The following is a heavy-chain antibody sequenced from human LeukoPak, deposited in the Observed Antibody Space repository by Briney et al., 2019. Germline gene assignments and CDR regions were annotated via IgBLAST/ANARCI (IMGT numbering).Heavy chain of an antibody. V-gene: IGHV3-21*01. J-gene: IGHJ6*02. CDR2: ITSASNYI. CDR1: GFTFSLYN. CDR3: ARVDYYDSSDGMDV. D-gene: IGHD3-22*01. Sequence: GGSLRLSCAASGFTFSLYNMNWVRQAPGKGLEWVSSITSASNYIYYADSVRGRFTVSRDNAENSLYLQMNSLRVEDTAVYYCARVDYYDSSDGMDVWGQGTTVTVSS.